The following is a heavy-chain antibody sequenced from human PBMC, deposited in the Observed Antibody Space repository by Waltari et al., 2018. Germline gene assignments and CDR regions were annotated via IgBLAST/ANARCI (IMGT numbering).Heavy chain of an antibody. CDR1: VFTFSRYW. V-gene: IGHV3-7*01. CDR2: INYDGSQK. Sequence: EVQLVESGGGLVQPGGSLRLSCGASVFTFSRYWMSWVRQTPGKGLEWVANINYDGSQKYYVDSVKGRFTISRDNAKNSVYLQMNSLRVEDTAVYYCAKSRGFEYWGQGTLITVSS. J-gene: IGHJ4*02. CDR3: AKSRGFEY. D-gene: IGHD2-2*01.